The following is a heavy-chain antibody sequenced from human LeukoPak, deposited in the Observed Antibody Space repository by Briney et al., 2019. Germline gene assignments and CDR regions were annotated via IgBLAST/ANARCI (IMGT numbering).Heavy chain of an antibody. CDR3: VSGYYYVFEY. J-gene: IGHJ4*02. Sequence: SESLSLTCTVSGGSISSYYWSWIRQPPGKGLEWIGYIYYSGSTNYNPSLKSRVTISVDTSKTQFSLKLRSVTAADMDVYYCVSGYYYVFEYWGQGTLVTVSS. D-gene: IGHD3-22*01. CDR1: GGSISSYY. V-gene: IGHV4-59*08. CDR2: IYYSGST.